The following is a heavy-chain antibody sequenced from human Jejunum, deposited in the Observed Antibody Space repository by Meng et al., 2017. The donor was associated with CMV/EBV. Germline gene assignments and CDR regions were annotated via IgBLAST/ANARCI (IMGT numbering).Heavy chain of an antibody. CDR1: GFTFSNSN. J-gene: IGHJ4*02. D-gene: IGHD5-12*01. Sequence: VQLVESGGGLVKPGESLTVSCAASGFTFSNSNMNWVRQAPGKGLEWVSSISSSSTYIYYADSVKGRFTISRDNAKNSLYLQMNSLRAEDTAVYYCARGYSGYAFGYWGQGTLVTVSS. V-gene: IGHV3-21*01. CDR3: ARGYSGYAFGY. CDR2: ISSSSTYI.